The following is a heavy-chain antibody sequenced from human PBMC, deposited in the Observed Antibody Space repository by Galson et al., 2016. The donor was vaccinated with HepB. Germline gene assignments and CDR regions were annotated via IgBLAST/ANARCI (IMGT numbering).Heavy chain of an antibody. Sequence: SVKVSCKASAYLFVTHGISWVRQAPGQGLEWMAWISPYSGDTYYSHKFRGRVALTTVTSTGTAYMEMRSLRSDDTAVYYCARDKRFSCVNGVCSLGDQYFGMDVWGQGTMVTVSS. CDR3: ARDKRFSCVNGVCSLGDQYFGMDV. CDR1: AYLFVTHG. V-gene: IGHV1-18*01. CDR2: ISPYSGDT. J-gene: IGHJ3*01. D-gene: IGHD2-8*01.